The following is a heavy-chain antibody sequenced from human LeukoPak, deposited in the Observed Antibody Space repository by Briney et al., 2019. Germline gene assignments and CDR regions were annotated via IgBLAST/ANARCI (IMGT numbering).Heavy chain of an antibody. D-gene: IGHD1-1*01. CDR1: GFSLSTSGMC. Sequence: ESGPTLVNPTQTLTLTCTFSGFSLSTSGMCVSWIRQPPGKALEWLALIDWDDDRYYSTSLKTRLTISKDTSKNQVVLTMTNMDPVDTATYYCARTQRPDENPDYYFDYWGQGTLVTVSS. CDR2: IDWDDDR. J-gene: IGHJ4*02. V-gene: IGHV2-70*01. CDR3: ARTQRPDENPDYYFDY.